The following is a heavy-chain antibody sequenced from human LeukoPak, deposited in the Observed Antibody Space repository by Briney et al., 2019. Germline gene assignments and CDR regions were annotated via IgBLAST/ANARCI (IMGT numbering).Heavy chain of an antibody. D-gene: IGHD5-24*01. CDR2: IYYSGST. Sequence: SETLSLTCTVSGGSISSYYWSWIRQPPGKGLEWIGYIYYSGSTNYNPSLKSRVTISVDTSKNQFSLKLSSVTAADTAVYYCARLSRKRWLQLYYFDYWGQGTLVTVSS. CDR3: ARLSRKRWLQLYYFDY. V-gene: IGHV4-59*01. J-gene: IGHJ4*02. CDR1: GGSISSYY.